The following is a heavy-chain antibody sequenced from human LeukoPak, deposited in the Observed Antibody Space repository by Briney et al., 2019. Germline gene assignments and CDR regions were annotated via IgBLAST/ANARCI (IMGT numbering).Heavy chain of an antibody. Sequence: SETLSLTYAVYGGSFTDFYWIWIRQPPGKGLEWIGELNHSGRPSYNSSLKSRVTISLDTSKNQFSLKVTSVTAADTAVYYCASSTDYDFIGGLWAQGTLVTVSS. D-gene: IGHD3-3*01. V-gene: IGHV4-34*01. CDR1: GGSFTDFY. CDR2: LNHSGRP. CDR3: ASSTDYDFIGGL. J-gene: IGHJ4*02.